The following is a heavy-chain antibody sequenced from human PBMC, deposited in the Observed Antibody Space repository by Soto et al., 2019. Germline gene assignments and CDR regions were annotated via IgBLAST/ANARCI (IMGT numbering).Heavy chain of an antibody. J-gene: IGHJ6*02. D-gene: IGHD2-2*01. CDR1: GGTFSSYA. Sequence: SVKVSCKASGGTFSSYAISWVRQAPGQGLEWMGGTFPMFGKANYAQKFQGRVTISADKSTSTAYMELSSLRSEDTAVYYCATVDISTWIDGMDVWSQGTTVTVSS. CDR3: ATVDISTWIDGMDV. V-gene: IGHV1-69*06. CDR2: TFPMFGKA.